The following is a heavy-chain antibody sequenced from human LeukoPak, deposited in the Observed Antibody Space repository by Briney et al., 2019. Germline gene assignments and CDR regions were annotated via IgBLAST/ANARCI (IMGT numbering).Heavy chain of an antibody. D-gene: IGHD4-17*01. CDR1: GFTFNYFW. Sequence: GGSLSLSCAASGFTFNYFWMHWVRQAPGEGLVWVSRLNFDGSRTTYAEFVEGRFTISRDNAKNTLFLHMNSLRAKDTAVYYCARGIYGDPPAIDQWGQGALVTVSS. CDR2: LNFDGSRT. V-gene: IGHV3-74*01. J-gene: IGHJ4*02. CDR3: ARGIYGDPPAIDQ.